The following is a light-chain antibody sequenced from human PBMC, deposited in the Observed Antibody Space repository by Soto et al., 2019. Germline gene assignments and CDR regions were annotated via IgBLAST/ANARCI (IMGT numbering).Light chain of an antibody. CDR3: QQRSKWPSWT. J-gene: IGKJ1*01. Sequence: EIVLTQSPGTLSLSPGERATLSCRASQSVSSYLAWYQQKPGQAPRLLIYDASNRATGIPARFSGSGSGTDFTLTISSLEPEDFAVYYCQQRSKWPSWTFGQGTKVDI. CDR1: QSVSSY. V-gene: IGKV3-11*01. CDR2: DAS.